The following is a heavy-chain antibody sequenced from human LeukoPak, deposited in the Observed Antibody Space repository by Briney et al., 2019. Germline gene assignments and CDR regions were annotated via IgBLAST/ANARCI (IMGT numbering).Heavy chain of an antibody. Sequence: ASVKVSCRASGYTFTSYDINWVRQATGQGLEWMGWMNPNSGNTGYAQKFQGRVTITRNTSISTAYMELSSLRSEDTAVYYCARGLTSNYLTRVYYYYYYMDVWGKGTTVTVSS. D-gene: IGHD4-11*01. CDR1: GYTFTSYD. CDR3: ARGLTSNYLTRVYYYYYYMDV. V-gene: IGHV1-8*03. CDR2: MNPNSGNT. J-gene: IGHJ6*03.